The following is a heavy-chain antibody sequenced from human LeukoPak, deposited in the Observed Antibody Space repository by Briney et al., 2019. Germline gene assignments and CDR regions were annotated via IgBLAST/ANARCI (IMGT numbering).Heavy chain of an antibody. V-gene: IGHV3-30*03. CDR3: AREYSSSWYGGLDY. CDR2: ISYDGSNK. Sequence: GGSLRLSCAASGFTFSSYGMHWVRQAPGKGLEWVAVISYDGSNKYYADSVKGRFTISRDNSKNTLYLQMNSLRAEDTAVYYCAREYSSSWYGGLDYWGQGTLVTVSS. J-gene: IGHJ4*02. CDR1: GFTFSSYG. D-gene: IGHD6-13*01.